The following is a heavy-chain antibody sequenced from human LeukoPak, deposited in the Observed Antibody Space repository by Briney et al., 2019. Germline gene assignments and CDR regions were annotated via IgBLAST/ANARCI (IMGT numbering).Heavy chain of an antibody. J-gene: IGHJ4*02. CDR2: IYPGDSDT. D-gene: IGHD2-2*01. Sequence: GESLKISCKGSGYSFTNYWIGWVHQMPGKDLEWMGIIYPGDSDTRYSPSFEGQVTISADKSISTAYLQWSSLKASDTAMYFCARVGSSSPIDYWGQGTLVTVSS. CDR3: ARVGSSSPIDY. V-gene: IGHV5-51*07. CDR1: GYSFTNYW.